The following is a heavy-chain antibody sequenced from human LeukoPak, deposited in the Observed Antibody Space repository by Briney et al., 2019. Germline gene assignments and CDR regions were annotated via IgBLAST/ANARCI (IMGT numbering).Heavy chain of an antibody. Sequence: ASVKVSCKASGYAFTSYGISWVRQAPGQGLEWMGWISAYNGNTNYAQKLQGRVTMTTDTSTSTAYMELRSLRSDDTAVYYCARSIAAAGLLDYWGQGTLVTVSS. CDR3: ARSIAAAGLLDY. CDR2: ISAYNGNT. V-gene: IGHV1-18*01. J-gene: IGHJ4*02. CDR1: GYAFTSYG. D-gene: IGHD6-13*01.